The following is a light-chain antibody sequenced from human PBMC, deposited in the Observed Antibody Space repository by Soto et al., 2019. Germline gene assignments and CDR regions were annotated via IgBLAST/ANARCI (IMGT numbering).Light chain of an antibody. CDR3: QQSYSTLWT. CDR2: AAY. Sequence: DIEMSHCPSALSACGGDRVTRGCRASQSISSYLNWYQQKPGKAXKLLIYAAYSLQSGVTSRFSGSGSGTDFTLTISSLQPEDFATYYCQQSYSTLWTFGQGTKVEIK. V-gene: IGKV1-39*01. J-gene: IGKJ1*01. CDR1: QSISSY.